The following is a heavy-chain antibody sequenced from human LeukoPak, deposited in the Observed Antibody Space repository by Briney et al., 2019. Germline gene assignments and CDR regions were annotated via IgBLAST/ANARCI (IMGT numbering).Heavy chain of an antibody. Sequence: GASVKVSCKASGGTFSSYAISWVRQAPGQGLEWMGGIIPIFGTANYAQKFQGRVTITADESTSTAYMELSSLRSEDTAVYYCARGLYGDYANYFDYWGQGTLVTVSS. D-gene: IGHD4-17*01. J-gene: IGHJ4*02. CDR3: ARGLYGDYANYFDY. CDR1: GGTFSSYA. CDR2: IIPIFGTA. V-gene: IGHV1-69*13.